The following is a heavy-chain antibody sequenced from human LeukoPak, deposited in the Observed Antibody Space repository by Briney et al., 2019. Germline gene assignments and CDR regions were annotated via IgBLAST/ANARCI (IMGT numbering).Heavy chain of an antibody. CDR2: IYPGDSDS. J-gene: IGHJ4*02. V-gene: IGHV5-51*01. D-gene: IGHD3-9*01. Sequence: GESLKISCQGSVYNFTSYWIGWVRQMPGKGLEWMGIIYPGDSDSRYSPSFQGQVTISADKSISTAYLQWSSLKASDTAMYYCARSDILTGYYHDWGQGTLVTVSS. CDR3: ARSDILTGYYHD. CDR1: VYNFTSYW.